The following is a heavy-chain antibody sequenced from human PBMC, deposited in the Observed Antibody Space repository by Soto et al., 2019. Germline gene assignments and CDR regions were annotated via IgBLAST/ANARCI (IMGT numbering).Heavy chain of an antibody. D-gene: IGHD3-9*01. J-gene: IGHJ4*02. CDR3: ARDAVGFGFLTGSSYFDY. CDR2: ISYDGTNT. CDR1: GFTFSSYA. Sequence: GGSLRLSCAASGFTFSSYAIHWVRQGPGKGVEWVAVISYDGTNTYYADSVKGRFTISRDNSKNTLYLQMNSLRAEDTAVYFCARDAVGFGFLTGSSYFDYWGQGTQVTVSS. V-gene: IGHV3-30-3*01.